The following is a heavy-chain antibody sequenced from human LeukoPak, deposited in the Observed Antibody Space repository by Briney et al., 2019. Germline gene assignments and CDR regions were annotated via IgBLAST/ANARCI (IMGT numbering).Heavy chain of an antibody. V-gene: IGHV3-48*03. CDR3: ARVSAPLKTTYYYMDV. Sequence: PGGSLRLSCAASGFTFSSYEMNWVRQAPGKGLEWVSYISSSGSTIYYADSVKGRFTISRDNAKNSLYLQMNSLRAEDTAVYYCARVSAPLKTTYYYMDVWGKGTTVTVSS. D-gene: IGHD1-1*01. J-gene: IGHJ6*03. CDR2: ISSSGSTI. CDR1: GFTFSSYE.